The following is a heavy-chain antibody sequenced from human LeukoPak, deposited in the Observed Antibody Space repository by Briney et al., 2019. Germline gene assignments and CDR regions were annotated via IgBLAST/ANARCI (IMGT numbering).Heavy chain of an antibody. D-gene: IGHD3-3*01. Sequence: PGGSLRLSCAASGFTFSNAWMTWVRQAPGKGLEWVANIKQDGSEKYYVDSVKGRFTISRDNAKNSLYLQMNSLRAEDTAMYYCARDFRFLDDYWGQGTLVTVSS. CDR2: IKQDGSEK. J-gene: IGHJ4*02. CDR1: GFTFSNAW. CDR3: ARDFRFLDDY. V-gene: IGHV3-7*01.